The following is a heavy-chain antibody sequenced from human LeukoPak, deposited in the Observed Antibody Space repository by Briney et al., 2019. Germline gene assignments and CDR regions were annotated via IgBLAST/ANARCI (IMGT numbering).Heavy chain of an antibody. CDR1: GYSFPNYW. CDR2: IFPCDSAT. Sequence: GESLKISCKGSGYSFPNYWIAWVRQMPGKGLEWMGIIFPCDSATTYSPSFQGQITFSAYKSISTAYLQWSSWTASDTAIYYCATLHRSSWHFAMDVWGQGTTVTVS. J-gene: IGHJ6*02. CDR3: ATLHRSSWHFAMDV. D-gene: IGHD6-13*01. V-gene: IGHV5-51*01.